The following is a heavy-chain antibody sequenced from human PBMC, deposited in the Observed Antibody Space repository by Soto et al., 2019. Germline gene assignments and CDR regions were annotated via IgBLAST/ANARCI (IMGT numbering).Heavy chain of an antibody. CDR2: INPSGGST. V-gene: IGHV1-46*01. CDR3: ARVVPPYCGGDCYSPFDP. Sequence: ASVKVSCKASGYTFTSYYMHWVRQAPGQGLEWMGIINPSGGSTSYAQKFQGRVTMTRDTSTSTVYMELSSLRSEDTAVYYCARVVPPYCGGDCYSPFDPWGQGTLVTVSS. J-gene: IGHJ5*02. D-gene: IGHD2-21*02. CDR1: GYTFTSYY.